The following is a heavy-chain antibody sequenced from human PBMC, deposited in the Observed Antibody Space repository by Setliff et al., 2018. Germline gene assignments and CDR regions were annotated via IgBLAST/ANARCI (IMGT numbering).Heavy chain of an antibody. CDR2: IYSSGST. J-gene: IGHJ6*03. D-gene: IGHD6-19*01. V-gene: IGHV4-4*07. CDR3: ARRMEQWLVDSYYYYMDV. Sequence: SETLSLTCTVSGDSISSYYWSWIRQPAGKGLEWIGRIYSSGSTNFNPSLKSRVTMSMDTSKNQFSLKLSSVTAADTAVYYCARRMEQWLVDSYYYYMDVWGKGT. CDR1: GDSISSYY.